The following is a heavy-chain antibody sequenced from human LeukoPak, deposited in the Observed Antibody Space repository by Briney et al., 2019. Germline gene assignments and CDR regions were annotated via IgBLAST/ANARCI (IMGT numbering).Heavy chain of an antibody. CDR2: INPSGGT. D-gene: IGHD3-22*01. J-gene: IGHJ4*02. Sequence: SETLSLTCSVADSSISSTYYWAWVRQPPGKGPEWLANINPSGGTYSTPSLRRRITISLDTPKSQFSLRLGSVTAADTAIYYCAREAQGHNYDQYYFDSWGPGTLVTVSS. CDR1: DSSISSTYY. CDR3: AREAQGHNYDQYYFDS. V-gene: IGHV4-38-2*02.